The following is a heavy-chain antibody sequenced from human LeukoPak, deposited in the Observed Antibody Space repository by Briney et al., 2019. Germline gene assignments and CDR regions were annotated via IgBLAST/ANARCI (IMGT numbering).Heavy chain of an antibody. V-gene: IGHV4-34*01. CDR3: ARGGIPYYFDY. J-gene: IGHJ4*02. CDR1: GGSFSGYY. Sequence: SETLSLTCAVYGGSFSGYYWSRIRQPPGKGLEWIGEINHSGSTNYNPSLKSRVTMSADTSKIQFSLKLSSVTAADTAVYYCARGGIPYYFDYWGQGTLVTVSS. CDR2: INHSGST.